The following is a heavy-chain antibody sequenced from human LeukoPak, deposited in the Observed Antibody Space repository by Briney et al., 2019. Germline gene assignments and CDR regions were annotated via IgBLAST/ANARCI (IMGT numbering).Heavy chain of an antibody. J-gene: IGHJ3*02. CDR1: SGSMSNYY. Sequence: SETLSLTCTVSSGSMSNYYWDWIRQAPGKGLEWIGNIYDSGTIHYNPSLKSRVTISGDTSKNQFSLKLNSVTAADTAIYYCATHRRSGSGGSENAFEIWGQGTMVTVSS. V-gene: IGHV4-39*01. CDR2: IYDSGTI. D-gene: IGHD5-12*01. CDR3: ATHRRSGSGGSENAFEI.